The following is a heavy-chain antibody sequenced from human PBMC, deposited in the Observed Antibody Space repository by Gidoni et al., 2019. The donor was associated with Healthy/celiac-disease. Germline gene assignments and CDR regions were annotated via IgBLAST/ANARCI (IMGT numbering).Heavy chain of an antibody. D-gene: IGHD3-10*01. Sequence: QLQLQEAGPGLVKPSETLSLTCTVSGSPISSSSSYWGWIRQPPGKGLEWIGCIYYSGSTYYNPSLKSRVTISVDTSKNQFSLKLSSVTAADTAVYYCAREWFGELFFDYWGQGTLVTVSS. V-gene: IGHV4-39*07. CDR1: GSPISSSSSY. CDR2: IYYSGST. CDR3: AREWFGELFFDY. J-gene: IGHJ4*02.